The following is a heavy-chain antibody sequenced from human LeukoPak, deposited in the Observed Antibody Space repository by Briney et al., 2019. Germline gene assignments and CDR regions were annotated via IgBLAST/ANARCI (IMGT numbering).Heavy chain of an antibody. CDR1: GGSTSSSSYY. V-gene: IGHV4-39*01. CDR2: IYYSGST. D-gene: IGHD6-6*01. J-gene: IGHJ4*02. CDR3: ARHPNLVWLPIDY. Sequence: SETLSLTCTVSGGSTSSSSYYWGWIRQPPGKGLEWIGSIYYSGSTYYNPSLKSRVTISVDTSKNQFSLKLSSVTAADTAVYYCARHPNLVWLPIDYWGQGTLVTVSS.